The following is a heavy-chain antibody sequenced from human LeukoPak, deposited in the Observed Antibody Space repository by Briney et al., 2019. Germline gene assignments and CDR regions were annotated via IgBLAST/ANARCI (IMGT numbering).Heavy chain of an antibody. CDR1: GGTFSSYA. D-gene: IGHD2/OR15-2a*01. CDR2: IIPIFGTA. Sequence: GASVKVSCKASGGTFSSYAISWVRQAPGQGLEWMGGIIPIFGTANYAQKFQGRVTITADESTSTAYMELSSLRSEDTAVYYCARSRTTTWASGDFDYWGQGTLVTVSS. V-gene: IGHV1-69*13. J-gene: IGHJ4*02. CDR3: ARSRTTTWASGDFDY.